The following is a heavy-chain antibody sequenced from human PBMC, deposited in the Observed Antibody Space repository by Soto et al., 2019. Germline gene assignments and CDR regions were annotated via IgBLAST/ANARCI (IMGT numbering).Heavy chain of an antibody. CDR1: VFTFGDYA. J-gene: IGHJ6*02. D-gene: IGHD3-3*01. CDR2: IRSKAYGGTT. CDR3: NRLHLPAYYDFWSGPRLDYYYYGMEV. V-gene: IGHV3-49*03. Sequence: SLRLSCTASVFTFGDYAMSCFRHSPGKWLEWVGFIRSKAYGGTTEYAASVKGRFTISRDDSKSIAYLQMNSLKTEDTAVYYCNRLHLPAYYDFWSGPRLDYYYYGMEVWGQGTTVTVSS.